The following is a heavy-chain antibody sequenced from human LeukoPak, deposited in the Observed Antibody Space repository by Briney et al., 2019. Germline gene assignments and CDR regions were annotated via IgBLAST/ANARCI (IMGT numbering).Heavy chain of an antibody. CDR1: GFTFSSYS. D-gene: IGHD3-10*01. CDR2: ISGSGGST. CDR3: AKVRGVDDYYYGMDV. J-gene: IGHJ6*02. Sequence: GGSLRLSCAASGFTFSSYSMNWVRQAPGKGLEWVSAISGSGGSTYYADSVKGRFTIPRDNSKNTLYLQMNSLRAEDTAVYYCAKVRGVDDYYYGMDVWGQGTTVTVSS. V-gene: IGHV3-23*01.